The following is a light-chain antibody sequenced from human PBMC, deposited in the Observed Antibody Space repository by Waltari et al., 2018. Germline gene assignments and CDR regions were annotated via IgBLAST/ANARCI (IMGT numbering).Light chain of an antibody. CDR2: RSD. CDR3: AAWDDSLNGHWV. Sequence: QSVLAQPPPVSGTPGQRVTISCSASSDNIWNNLVNCSQQLPGKAPKLLSYRSDPRPSGVPDRFSGAKSGTSASLAISGLQSEDEADYYCAAWDDSLNGHWVFGGGTKVTVL. V-gene: IGLV1-44*01. J-gene: IGLJ3*02. CDR1: SDNIWNNL.